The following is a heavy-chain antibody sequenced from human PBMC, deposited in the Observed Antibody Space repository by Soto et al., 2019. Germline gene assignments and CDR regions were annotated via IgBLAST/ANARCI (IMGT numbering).Heavy chain of an antibody. D-gene: IGHD3-9*01. CDR2: IYYSGST. J-gene: IGHJ4*02. Sequence: SETLSLTCTVSGGSISSYYWSWIRQPPGKGLEWIGYIYYSGSTNYSPSLKSRVTISVDTSKNQFSLKLSSVTAADTAVYYCARAAPYYDILTGYYNPAFDYWGQGTLVTVSS. V-gene: IGHV4-59*01. CDR1: GGSISSYY. CDR3: ARAAPYYDILTGYYNPAFDY.